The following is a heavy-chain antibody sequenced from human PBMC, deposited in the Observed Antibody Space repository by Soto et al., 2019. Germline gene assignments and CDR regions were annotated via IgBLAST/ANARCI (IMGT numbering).Heavy chain of an antibody. J-gene: IGHJ5*02. CDR1: GFSLSTSGVG. CDR3: ERRPGGWFDP. CDR2: IYWNDDK. Sequence: SCPTLVNPPQTLTLTCTFSGFSLSTSGVGVGWIRQPPGKALEWLALIYWNDDKRYSPSLKSRLTITKDTSKNQVVLTMTNMDPVDTATYYCERRPGGWFDPWGQGTLVTVSS. V-gene: IGHV2-5*01. D-gene: IGHD3-10*01.